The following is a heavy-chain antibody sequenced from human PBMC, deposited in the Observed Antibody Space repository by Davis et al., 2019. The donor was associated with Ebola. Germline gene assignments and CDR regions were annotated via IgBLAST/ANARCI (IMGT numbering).Heavy chain of an antibody. V-gene: IGHV3-21*01. CDR2: TSSSSSYI. J-gene: IGHJ4*02. CDR3: ARWGVVVAAASDGY. D-gene: IGHD2-15*01. Sequence: PGGSLRLSCAASGFTFSSYSMNWVRQAPGKGLEWVSSTSSSSSYIYYADSVKGRFTISRDNAKNSLYLQMNSLRAEDTAVYYCARWGVVVAAASDGYWGQGTLVTVSS. CDR1: GFTFSSYS.